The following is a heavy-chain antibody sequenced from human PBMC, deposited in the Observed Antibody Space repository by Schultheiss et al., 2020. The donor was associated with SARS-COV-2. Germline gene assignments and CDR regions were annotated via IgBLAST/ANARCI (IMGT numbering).Heavy chain of an antibody. J-gene: IGHJ3*02. CDR3: ARSEGRHYDILTGYYSDAFDI. CDR1: GGSFSGYY. Sequence: SETLSLTCAVYGGSFSGYYWSWIRQPPGKGLEWIGSIYYSGSTYYNPSLKSRVTISVDTSKNQFSLKLSSVTAADTAVYYCARSEGRHYDILTGYYSDAFDIWGQGTMVTVSS. V-gene: IGHV4-34*11. CDR2: IYYSGST. D-gene: IGHD3-9*01.